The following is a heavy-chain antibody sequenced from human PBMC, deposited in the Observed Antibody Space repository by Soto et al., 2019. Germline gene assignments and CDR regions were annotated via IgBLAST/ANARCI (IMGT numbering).Heavy chain of an antibody. J-gene: IGHJ4*02. CDR2: ISYDGSNK. CDR3: AREGYSYGYHFDY. D-gene: IGHD5-18*01. CDR1: GFTFSSYA. V-gene: IGHV3-30-3*01. Sequence: GGSLRLSCAASGFTFSSYAMHWVRQAPGKGLEWVAVISYDGSNKYYADSVKGRFTISRDNSKNTLYLQMNSLRAEDTAVYYCAREGYSYGYHFDYWGQGTLVTVSS.